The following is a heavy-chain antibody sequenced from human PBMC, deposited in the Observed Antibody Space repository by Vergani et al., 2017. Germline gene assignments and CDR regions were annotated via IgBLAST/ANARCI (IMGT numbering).Heavy chain of an antibody. V-gene: IGHV3-33*06. CDR2: TWYDGNNK. CDR3: AKDHYDFWSGYPNLSPFDL. CDR1: GFTFNQYG. D-gene: IGHD3-3*01. Sequence: QVQLVESGGGVVQPGRSLRLSCAASGFTFNQYGMHWVRQAPGKGLEWVAVTWYDGNNKQYADSVKGRFTISRDNSKSTMYLQMNSLRDEDTALYYCAKDHYDFWSGYPNLSPFDLWGRGTLVTVSS. J-gene: IGHJ2*01.